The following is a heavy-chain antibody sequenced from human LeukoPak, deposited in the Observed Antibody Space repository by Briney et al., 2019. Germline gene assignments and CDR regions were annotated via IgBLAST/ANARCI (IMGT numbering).Heavy chain of an antibody. D-gene: IGHD3-22*01. CDR2: IYPGDSDT. J-gene: IGHJ4*02. CDR3: ARLDYSYSSGYYHFDY. CDR1: GYSFTSYW. Sequence: GESLKISCKGSGYSFTSYWIGWVRQMPGKGLEWMGIIYPGDSDTRYSPSLQGQVTISADKSISTAYLQWSSLKASDTAMYYCARLDYSYSSGYYHFDYWGQGTLVTVSS. V-gene: IGHV5-51*01.